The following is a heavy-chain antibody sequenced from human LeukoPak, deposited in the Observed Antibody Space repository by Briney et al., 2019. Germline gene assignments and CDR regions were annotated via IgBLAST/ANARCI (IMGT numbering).Heavy chain of an antibody. CDR1: GYTFTGYY. V-gene: IGHV1-2*02. CDR3: AREPLYDILTGYYTSFWDY. D-gene: IGHD3-9*01. Sequence: ASVKVSCKASGYTFTGYYMHWVRQAPGQGLEWMGWINPNSGGTNYAQKFQGRVTMTRDTSISTAYMELSRLRSDDTAVYYCAREPLYDILTGYYTSFWDYWGQGTLVTVSS. CDR2: INPNSGGT. J-gene: IGHJ4*02.